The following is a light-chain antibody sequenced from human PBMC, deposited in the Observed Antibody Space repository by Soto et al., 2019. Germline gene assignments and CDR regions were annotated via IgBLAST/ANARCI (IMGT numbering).Light chain of an antibody. V-gene: IGLV1-51*01. J-gene: IGLJ2*01. CDR2: DNN. Sequence: QSVLTQPPSVSAAPGQTVTISCSGSSSNIGNNYVSWYQHFPGTAPKLLIYDNNGRPSAVPDRFSGSKSGTSATLGITGLQTGDEADYYCGTWDNSLRGVVFGGGTKVTVL. CDR3: GTWDNSLRGVV. CDR1: SSNIGNNY.